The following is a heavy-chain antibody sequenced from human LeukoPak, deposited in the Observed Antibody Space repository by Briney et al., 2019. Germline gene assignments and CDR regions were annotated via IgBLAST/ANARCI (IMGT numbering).Heavy chain of an antibody. D-gene: IGHD6-19*01. Sequence: PGGSLILSCAASGFTFISYAMSWVRQVPGRGLEWVSTITGRGDSTYVADSVKGRVTISRDNSKNSLFLQMNSVRAEDTAVYYCVKGPRPDITVAHTAEKWGQGTLVTVSS. V-gene: IGHV3-23*01. J-gene: IGHJ4*02. CDR3: VKGPRPDITVAHTAEK. CDR1: GFTFISYA. CDR2: ITGRGDST.